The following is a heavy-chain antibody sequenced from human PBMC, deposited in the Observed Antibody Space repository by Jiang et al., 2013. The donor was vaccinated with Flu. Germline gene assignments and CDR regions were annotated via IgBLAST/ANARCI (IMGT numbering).Heavy chain of an antibody. CDR1: GYNFASNW. CDR2: IYPRDSYT. J-gene: IGHJ4*02. Sequence: VQLVESGAEVKKPGESLRISCEASGYNFASNWIGWVRQMPGKGLEWMGIIYPRDSYTRYSPSVQGQVTISADESISTAYLQWSSLKASDSAIYYCVRRVPGGYTYGYHFDYWGQGAQVIVSS. V-gene: IGHV5-51*01. D-gene: IGHD5-18*01. CDR3: VRRVPGGYTYGYHFDY.